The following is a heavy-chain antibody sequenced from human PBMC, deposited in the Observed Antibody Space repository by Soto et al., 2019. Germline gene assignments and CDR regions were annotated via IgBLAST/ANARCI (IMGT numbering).Heavy chain of an antibody. J-gene: IGHJ4*02. D-gene: IGHD5-18*01. V-gene: IGHV1-18*01. CDR1: GYTFTSYG. Sequence: QVQLAQSGAEVKKPGASVKVSCKASGYTFTSYGVSWVRQAPGQGLEWMGWISAYNANRKYAQKFQGRVTVTTDTSTSTAYMELRSLRSDDTAVYYCARLNVGRDGYSLAFDYWGQGTLVTVSS. CDR3: ARLNVGRDGYSLAFDY. CDR2: ISAYNANR.